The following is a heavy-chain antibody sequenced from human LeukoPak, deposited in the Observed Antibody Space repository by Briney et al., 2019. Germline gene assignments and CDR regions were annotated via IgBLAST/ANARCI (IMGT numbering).Heavy chain of an antibody. J-gene: IGHJ4*02. CDR1: GGTFSSYA. D-gene: IGHD2-2*01. Sequence: GASVKVSCKASGGTFSSYAISWVRQAPGQGLEWMGGIIPIFGTANYAQKFQGRVTITTDESTSTAYMELNSLRAEDTAVYYCVLLTSWNFDYWGQGTLVTVSS. CDR2: IIPIFGTA. V-gene: IGHV1-69*05. CDR3: VLLTSWNFDY.